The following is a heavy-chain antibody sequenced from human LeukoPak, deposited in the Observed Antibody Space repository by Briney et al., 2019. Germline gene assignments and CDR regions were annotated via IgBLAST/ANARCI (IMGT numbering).Heavy chain of an antibody. CDR2: IYYSGST. CDR1: GGSISSYY. J-gene: IGHJ4*02. Sequence: SETLSLTCTVSGGSISSYYWSWIRQPPGKGLEWIGYIYYSGSTNYNPSLKSRVTISVDTSKNQFSLKLSSVTAADTAVYYCARLDGYRRFDYWGQGTLVTVSS. D-gene: IGHD5-24*01. V-gene: IGHV4-59*01. CDR3: ARLDGYRRFDY.